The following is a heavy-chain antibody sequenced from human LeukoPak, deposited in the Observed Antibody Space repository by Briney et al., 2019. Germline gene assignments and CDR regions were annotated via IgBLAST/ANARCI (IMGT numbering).Heavy chain of an antibody. CDR2: ISAHNGNT. Sequence: SVKVSCKASGYTFTTHGIAWVRQAPGQGLEWMGWISAHNGNTNYAQSLQGRVTMTTHTSTNTAYMELRSLRSDDTAVYYCARDGYFDLWGRGTLVTVSS. CDR3: ARDGYFDL. V-gene: IGHV1-18*01. J-gene: IGHJ2*01. CDR1: GYTFTTHG.